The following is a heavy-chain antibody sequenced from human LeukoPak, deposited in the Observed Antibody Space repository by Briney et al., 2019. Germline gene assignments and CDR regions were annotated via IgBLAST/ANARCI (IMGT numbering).Heavy chain of an antibody. V-gene: IGHV3-23*01. J-gene: IGHJ4*02. CDR1: GFTFSNYA. D-gene: IGHD3-9*01. CDR2: IGGRGVTT. Sequence: PGGSLRLSCAASGFTFSNYAMNWVRQAPGEGLEWVSGIGGRGVTTYYADSVEGRFTISRDNSKNTLYLQMNNLRAEDTAVYYCAKTLVDILTGYDYWGQGTLVTVSS. CDR3: AKTLVDILTGYDY.